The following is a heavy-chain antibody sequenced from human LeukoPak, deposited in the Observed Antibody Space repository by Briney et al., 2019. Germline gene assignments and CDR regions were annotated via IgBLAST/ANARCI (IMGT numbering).Heavy chain of an antibody. CDR3: ARENPQLGYCSSTSCHPFDY. V-gene: IGHV1-18*04. Sequence: AGVKVACKAYAYTFTIYSISWLRQAPGQGLEWMGWIIAYNGNTNYAQKLQGRVTMTTDTSTSTAYMELRSLRSDDTAVYYCARENPQLGYCSSTSCHPFDYWGQGTLVTVSS. CDR2: IIAYNGNT. D-gene: IGHD2-2*01. CDR1: AYTFTIYS. J-gene: IGHJ4*02.